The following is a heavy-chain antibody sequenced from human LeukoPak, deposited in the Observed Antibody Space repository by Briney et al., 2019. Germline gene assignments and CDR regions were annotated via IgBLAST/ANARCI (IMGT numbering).Heavy chain of an antibody. J-gene: IGHJ5*02. CDR1: GYSFTSYW. CDR2: IYPGDSDT. D-gene: IGHD6-19*01. CDR3: ARARVHEQWHPDGFDP. Sequence: KDGESLKISCKGSGYSFTSYWIGWVRQMPGKGLEWMGIIYPGDSDTRYSPSFQGQVTISADKSISTAYLQWSSLKASDTAMYYCARARVHEQWHPDGFDPWGQGTLVTVSS. V-gene: IGHV5-51*01.